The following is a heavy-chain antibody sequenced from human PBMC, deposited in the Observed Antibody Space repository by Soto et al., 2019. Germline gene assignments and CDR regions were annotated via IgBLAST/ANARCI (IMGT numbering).Heavy chain of an antibody. CDR1: GDSVSSSSC. CDR2: IYHSGTF. Sequence: QVRLQESGPGLVEPSGTLSLTCAVSGDSVSSSSCWSWVRQAPGKGLEWIGEIYHSGTFNYNPSLASRVSVSVDKSRNQLSLNLESVTAAGTAVYYCVRSVPAATWQYSGMDVWGQGTTVTVSS. J-gene: IGHJ6*02. V-gene: IGHV4-4*02. D-gene: IGHD2-2*01. CDR3: VRSVPAATWQYSGMDV.